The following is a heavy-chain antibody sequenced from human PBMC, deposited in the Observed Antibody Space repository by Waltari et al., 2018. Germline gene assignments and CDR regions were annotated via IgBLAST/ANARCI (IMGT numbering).Heavy chain of an antibody. CDR1: GFTYSSYG. CDR3: AKDRDCGGDCSTYYFDS. Sequence: QVQPVESGGGVVQPGRSLRLPCAASGFTYSSYGMHWVRQAPGKGLEWVAVISYDGSNKYYADSVKGRFTISRDKSNNTVDLQMNSLRAEDTAVYYCAKDRDCGGDCSTYYFDSWGQGTLVTVSS. D-gene: IGHD2-21*02. V-gene: IGHV3-30*18. J-gene: IGHJ4*02. CDR2: ISYDGSNK.